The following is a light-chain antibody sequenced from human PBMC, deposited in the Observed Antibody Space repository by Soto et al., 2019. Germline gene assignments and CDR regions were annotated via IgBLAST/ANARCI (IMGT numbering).Light chain of an antibody. Sequence: AIQMTQSPPSLSASVGDRVIITCRASQGIRHDLGWYQQKPGKAPELLIYAASILQSGVPSRFSGSGSGTDFTLTITSLQPEDFAIYYCLQDYTYPRTFGGGTKVDIK. CDR2: AAS. J-gene: IGKJ4*01. V-gene: IGKV1-6*01. CDR1: QGIRHD. CDR3: LQDYTYPRT.